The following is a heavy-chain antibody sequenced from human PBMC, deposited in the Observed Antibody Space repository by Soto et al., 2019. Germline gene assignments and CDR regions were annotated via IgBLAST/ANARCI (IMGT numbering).Heavy chain of an antibody. J-gene: IGHJ6*03. CDR1: GFTFSSYS. D-gene: IGHD2-15*01. CDR2: ISSSSSYI. V-gene: IGHV3-21*01. Sequence: EVQLVESGGGLVKPGGSLRLSCAASGFTFSSYSMNWVRQAPGKGLEWVSSISSSSSYIYYADSVKGRFTISRDNAKISLHLQMNSMRAEDTAVYYCARGPNCSGGSCPIYSYYMDVWGKGTTVTVSS. CDR3: ARGPNCSGGSCPIYSYYMDV.